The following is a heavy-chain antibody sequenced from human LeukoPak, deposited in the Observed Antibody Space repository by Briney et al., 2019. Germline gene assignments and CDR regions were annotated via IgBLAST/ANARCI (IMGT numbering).Heavy chain of an antibody. V-gene: IGHV1-69*13. Sequence: GASVKVSCKTSGYTFTGYYMHWVRQAPGQGLEWMGGIIPIFGTANYAQKFQGRVTITADESTSTAYMELSSLRSEDTAVYYCARTAGRRENWFDPWGQGTLVTVSS. J-gene: IGHJ5*02. CDR1: GYTFTGYY. CDR2: IIPIFGTA. CDR3: ARTAGRRENWFDP. D-gene: IGHD6-19*01.